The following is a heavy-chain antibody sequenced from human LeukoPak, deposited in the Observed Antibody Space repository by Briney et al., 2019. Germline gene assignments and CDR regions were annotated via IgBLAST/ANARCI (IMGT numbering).Heavy chain of an antibody. CDR2: INPNSGGT. V-gene: IGHV1-2*06. CDR3: AGLYGDYAHYFDY. Sequence: GASVKVSCKASGYTFTGYYMHWVRQAPGQGLEWMGRINPNSGGTNYAQKFQGRVTMTRDTSISTAYMELSRLRSDDTAVYYCAGLYGDYAHYFDYWGQGTLVTVSS. J-gene: IGHJ4*02. CDR1: GYTFTGYY. D-gene: IGHD4-17*01.